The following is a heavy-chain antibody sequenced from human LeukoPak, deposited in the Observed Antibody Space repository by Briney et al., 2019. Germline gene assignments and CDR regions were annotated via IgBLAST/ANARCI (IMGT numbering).Heavy chain of an antibody. CDR3: ARDSPDRGGWYEDY. Sequence: PGRSLRLSCAASGFTFSSHAMHWVRQAPGKRLEWVAFISYDGKKKYYGDSVKGRFTISRDDSKSTLYLQMNSLRAEDTAVYYCARDSPDRGGWYEDYWGQGTLVTVSS. CDR1: GFTFSSHA. V-gene: IGHV3-30*04. J-gene: IGHJ4*02. CDR2: ISYDGKKK. D-gene: IGHD6-19*01.